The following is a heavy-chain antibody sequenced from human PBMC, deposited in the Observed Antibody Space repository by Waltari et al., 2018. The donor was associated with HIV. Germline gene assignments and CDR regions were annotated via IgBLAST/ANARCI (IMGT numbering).Heavy chain of an antibody. J-gene: IGHJ6*02. CDR2: IDRGGSP. V-gene: IGHV4-34*01. CDR3: ARHFEYSTGWGSVYYGMDV. Sequence: QVRLQQWGAGLLKPSETLSLTCAMYGGSFSGYYYWTWIRQPPGKGLEWIGEIDRGGSPNYRPSLKSRATISRDTSKTQFSLKLTSVTAADTAVYYCARHFEYSTGWGSVYYGMDVWGQGTTVFVSS. CDR1: GGSFSGYY. D-gene: IGHD6-19*01.